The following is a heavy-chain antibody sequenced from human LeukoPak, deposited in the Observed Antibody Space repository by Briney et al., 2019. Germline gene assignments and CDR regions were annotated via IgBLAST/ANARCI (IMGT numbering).Heavy chain of an antibody. CDR2: ISSGSTI. J-gene: IGHJ4*02. V-gene: IGHV3-48*03. D-gene: IGHD6-19*01. Sequence: GGSLRLSCAASGFTFSSYEMNWVRQAPGKGLEWVSYISSGSTIYDADSVKGRFTIPRDNAKNSLYLQMNSLRAEDTAVYYCARESIAVAGAPFDYWGQGTLVTVSS. CDR1: GFTFSSYE. CDR3: ARESIAVAGAPFDY.